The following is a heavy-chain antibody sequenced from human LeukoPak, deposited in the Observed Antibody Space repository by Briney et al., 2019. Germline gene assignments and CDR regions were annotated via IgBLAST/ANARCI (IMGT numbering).Heavy chain of an antibody. CDR2: IYYSGST. CDR3: ASQDEGQLWAPFDY. V-gene: IGHV4-39*01. Sequence: SETLSLTCTVSGGSISSSSYYWGWIRQPPGKGLEGIGRIYYSGSTYYNPSLKSRVTISVDTSKNQFSLKLSSVTAADTAVHYCASQDEGQLWAPFDYWGQGTLVTVSS. D-gene: IGHD5-18*01. J-gene: IGHJ4*02. CDR1: GGSISSSSYY.